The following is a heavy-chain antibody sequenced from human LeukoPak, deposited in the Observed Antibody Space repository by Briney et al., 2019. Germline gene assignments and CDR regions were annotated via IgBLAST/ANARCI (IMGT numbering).Heavy chain of an antibody. CDR2: IYHSESS. V-gene: IGHV4-31*03. Sequence: PSETLSLTCTVSGGSISSGGYNWIRIRQPPGKGLEWTAYIYHSESSYYKSSLKSRVTISVDTSKNQFSLKLGSVTAADTAVYYCATWGLGGNSVFDSYYYYGMDVWGQGTTVTVSS. CDR3: ATWGLGGNSVFDSYYYYGMDV. J-gene: IGHJ6*02. CDR1: GGSISSGGYN. D-gene: IGHD4-23*01.